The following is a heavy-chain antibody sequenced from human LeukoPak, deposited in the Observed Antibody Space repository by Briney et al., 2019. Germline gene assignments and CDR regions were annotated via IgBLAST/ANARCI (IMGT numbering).Heavy chain of an antibody. CDR1: GFTFSSYS. Sequence: GGSLRLSCAASGFTFSSYSMNWVRQAPGKGLEWVSSISGSSSYIYYADSVKGRFTISRHNAKNSQYLQMNSLRAEDTAVYYCAKDRYNLAAAGTVSWFDPWGQGTLVTVSS. V-gene: IGHV3-21*01. J-gene: IGHJ5*02. D-gene: IGHD6-13*01. CDR2: ISGSSSYI. CDR3: AKDRYNLAAAGTVSWFDP.